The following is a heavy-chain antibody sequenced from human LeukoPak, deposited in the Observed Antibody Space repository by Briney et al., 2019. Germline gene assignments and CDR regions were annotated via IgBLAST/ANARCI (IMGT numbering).Heavy chain of an antibody. J-gene: IGHJ6*03. CDR1: GYTFTSYY. CDR3: AGTVTTYYYYMDV. D-gene: IGHD4-17*01. Sequence: ASVKVSCKASGYTFTSYYMHWVRQAPGQGLEWMGIINPSGGSTSYAQKFQGRVTMTRDMSTSTVYTELSSLRSEDTAVYYCAGTVTTYYYYMDVWGKGTTVTVSS. CDR2: INPSGGST. V-gene: IGHV1-46*01.